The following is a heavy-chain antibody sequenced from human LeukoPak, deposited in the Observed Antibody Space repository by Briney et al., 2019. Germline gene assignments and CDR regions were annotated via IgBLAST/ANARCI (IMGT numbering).Heavy chain of an antibody. D-gene: IGHD1-26*01. J-gene: IGHJ4*02. V-gene: IGHV1-18*01. CDR1: GYTFTSYG. CDR2: ISAYNGNT. Sequence: ASVKLSCKASGYTFTSYGISWVRQAPGQGLEWMGWISAYNGNTNYAQKLQGRVTMTTDTTTSTAYMELRSLRSDDTAVYYCARDSWELPLDCWGQGTLVTVSS. CDR3: ARDSWELPLDC.